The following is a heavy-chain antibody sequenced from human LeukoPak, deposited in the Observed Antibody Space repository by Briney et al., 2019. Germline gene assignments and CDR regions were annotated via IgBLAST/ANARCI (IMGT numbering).Heavy chain of an antibody. D-gene: IGHD2-2*01. J-gene: IGHJ5*02. CDR1: GGSISSYY. CDR3: ARGLPAASFDP. V-gene: IGHV4-59*01. CDR2: IYYSGST. Sequence: SETLSLTCTVSGGSISSYYWSWIRQPPGKGLEWIGYIYYSGSTNYNPSLKSRVTISVDTSKNQFSLKLSSVTAADTAVYYCARGLPAASFDPWGQETRVTVSS.